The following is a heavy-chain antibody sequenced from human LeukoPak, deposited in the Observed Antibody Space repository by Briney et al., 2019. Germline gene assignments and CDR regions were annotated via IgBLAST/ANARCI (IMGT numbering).Heavy chain of an antibody. V-gene: IGHV3-23*01. J-gene: IGHJ4*02. CDR3: AKEPTPGGAFYFDS. CDR1: GFTFGSYA. CDR2: ISDSGGTT. D-gene: IGHD3-10*01. Sequence: GGSLRLSCAASGFTFGSYAMSWVRQAPGKRLEWVSTISDSGGTTYFADSVKGRFTISRDNSKNTLYLQMNSLRAEDTALYYCAKEPTPGGAFYFDSWGQGTLVTVSS.